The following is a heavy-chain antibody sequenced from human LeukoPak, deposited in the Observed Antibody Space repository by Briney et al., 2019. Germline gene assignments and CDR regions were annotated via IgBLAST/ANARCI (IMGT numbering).Heavy chain of an antibody. CDR3: ARAPIAAAYNWFDP. CDR1: GYTFTSYT. CDR2: IIPILGIA. V-gene: IGHV1-69*02. Sequence: SVKVSCKASGYTFTSYTISWVRQAPGQGLEWMGRIIPILGIANYAQKFQGRVTITADKSTSTAYMELSSLRSEDTAVYYCARAPIAAAYNWFDPWGQGTLVTVSS. J-gene: IGHJ5*02. D-gene: IGHD6-13*01.